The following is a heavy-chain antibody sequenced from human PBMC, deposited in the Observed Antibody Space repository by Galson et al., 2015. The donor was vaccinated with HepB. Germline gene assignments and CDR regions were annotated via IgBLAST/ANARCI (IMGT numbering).Heavy chain of an antibody. J-gene: IGHJ5*02. CDR3: AKGLNWFDP. CDR1: GITFSTSG. V-gene: IGHV3-23*01. Sequence: SLRLSCAASGITFSTSGMSWVRQAPGKGLEWVSGISGSGATTYYADSVKGRLTISRDNSKKTLYLQMNSLRPDDTAVYYCAKGLNWFDPWGQGTRVTVST. D-gene: IGHD5/OR15-5a*01. CDR2: ISGSGATT.